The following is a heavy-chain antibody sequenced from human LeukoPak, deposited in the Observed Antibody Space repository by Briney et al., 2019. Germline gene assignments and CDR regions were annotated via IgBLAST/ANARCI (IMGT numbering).Heavy chain of an antibody. V-gene: IGHV3-73*01. Sequence: GGPLRLSCAASGFTFSGSAMHWVRQASGKGLEWVGRIRCKANSYATAYAASVKGRFTISRDDSKNTAYLQMNSLKTEDTAVYYCTRHVGYYDSSGYKTDYWGQGTLVTVSS. CDR2: IRCKANSYAT. J-gene: IGHJ4*02. D-gene: IGHD3-22*01. CDR3: TRHVGYYDSSGYKTDY. CDR1: GFTFSGSA.